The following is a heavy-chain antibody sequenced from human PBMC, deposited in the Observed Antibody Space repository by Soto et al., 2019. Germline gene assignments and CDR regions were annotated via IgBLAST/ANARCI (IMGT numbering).Heavy chain of an antibody. CDR2: ISGGGDAT. Sequence: EVQLLESGGGLVQPGGSLRLSCAASGFTFSSYAMSWVRQAPGKGLEWVSTISGGGDATYYADSVKGRFTISRDNTKNRLDLQMNSLRTEDTGGYYCGTGRYRSGLNYIDYWGQGSPVTLSS. V-gene: IGHV3-23*01. J-gene: IGHJ4*01. CDR1: GFTFSSYA. CDR3: GTGRYRSGLNYIDY. D-gene: IGHD6-19*01.